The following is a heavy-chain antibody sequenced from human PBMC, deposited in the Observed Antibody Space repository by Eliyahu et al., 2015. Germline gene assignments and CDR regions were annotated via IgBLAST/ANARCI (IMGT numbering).Heavy chain of an antibody. CDR3: ARGRDYYYYGMDV. V-gene: IGHV3-74*01. CDR2: LNSDGSTI. J-gene: IGHJ6*02. CDR1: GXTFNTYW. Sequence: EVQLAESGGGLVQPGXSLXLSXVXSGXTFNTYWMHXVRXAPGKGLVWVSRLNSDGSTINYAEXVKGRFTISRDNAKNTLYLQMNGLTAEDTAVYFCARGRDYYYYGMDVWGQGTTVTVSS.